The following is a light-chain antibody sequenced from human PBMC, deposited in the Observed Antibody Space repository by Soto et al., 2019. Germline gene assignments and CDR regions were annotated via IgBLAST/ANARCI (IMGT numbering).Light chain of an antibody. V-gene: IGKV3-15*01. CDR2: AAS. J-gene: IGKJ1*01. Sequence: ETSMTQSPATLCVSPGERATLSCMASQSVSSNLAWYQQKLGQSPRLLIYAASTRAPGIPARFSGSGSGTEFPLVISSLLSEDIAVYYRHTYDYWPGGTFGQGPK. CDR1: QSVSSN. CDR3: HTYDYWPGGT.